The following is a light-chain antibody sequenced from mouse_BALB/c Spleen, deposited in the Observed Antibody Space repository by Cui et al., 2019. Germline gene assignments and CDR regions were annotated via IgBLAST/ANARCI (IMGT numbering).Light chain of an antibody. V-gene: IGKV12-38*01. CDR2: NAN. CDR3: KQAYDVPFT. J-gene: IGKJ4*01. CDR1: RNIYSS. Sequence: ETPTTQSPALLPASVRETCTITCRASRNIYSSIAWYQQKQGKSPQLLIYNANSLEDGVPSRFSGSGSRTQYSMKINSMQPEDTATYFCKQAYDVPFTFGSGTKLEIK.